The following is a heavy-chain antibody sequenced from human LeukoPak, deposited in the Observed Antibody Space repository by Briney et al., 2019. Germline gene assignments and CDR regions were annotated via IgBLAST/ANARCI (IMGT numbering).Heavy chain of an antibody. D-gene: IGHD3/OR15-3a*01. J-gene: IGHJ4*02. V-gene: IGHV3-30-3*01. Sequence: PGRSLRLSCAASGFTFSSYAMLWVRQAPGKGLEWVAVISYDGSNKYYADSVKGRFTISRDNSKNTLYLQMNSLRAEDTAVYYCARDRGGGLEMYYFDYWGQGTLVTVSS. CDR3: ARDRGGGLEMYYFDY. CDR2: ISYDGSNK. CDR1: GFTFSSYA.